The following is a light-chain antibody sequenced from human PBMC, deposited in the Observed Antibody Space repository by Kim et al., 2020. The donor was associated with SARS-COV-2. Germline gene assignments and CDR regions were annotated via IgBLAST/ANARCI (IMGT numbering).Light chain of an antibody. CDR2: DAS. V-gene: IGKV3D-20*01. Sequence: EIVLTQSPATLSLFPGERATLSCGASQSVSSNYLAWYQQRPGLAPRLLIYDASTRATGIPDRFSGGGSGTDFTLTISRLEPEDSALYYCYQYGTSPQTFGQGTKVDIK. J-gene: IGKJ1*01. CDR3: YQYGTSPQT. CDR1: QSVSSNY.